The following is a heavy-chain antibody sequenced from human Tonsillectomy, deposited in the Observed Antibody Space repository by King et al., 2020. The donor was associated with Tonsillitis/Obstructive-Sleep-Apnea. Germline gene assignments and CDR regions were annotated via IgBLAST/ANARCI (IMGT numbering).Heavy chain of an antibody. Sequence: VQLVESGGGVVQPGRSLRLSCAASGFTFISYAMHWVRQAPGKGLEWVAVISYDGSNKYYADSVKGRFTFSRDTSKNTLYLQMNSLRAEDTAVYYCAREAGVVPAVSFDYWGQGTLVTVSS. D-gene: IGHD2-2*01. CDR1: GFTFISYA. CDR2: ISYDGSNK. CDR3: AREAGVVPAVSFDY. V-gene: IGHV3-30*01. J-gene: IGHJ4*02.